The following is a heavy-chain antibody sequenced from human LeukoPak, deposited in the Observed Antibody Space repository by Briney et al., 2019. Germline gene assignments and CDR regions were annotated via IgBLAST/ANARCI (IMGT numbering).Heavy chain of an antibody. J-gene: IGHJ5*02. CDR1: GVSISSGLYS. D-gene: IGHD2-2*01. Sequence: PSETLSLTCDVSGVSISSGLYSWSWIRQPLGKGLEWIGYIYHTGSTYYNSSLKSRVTISVDTSKNQFSLRLSSVTAADTAVYYCARLQYCSGTSCYWFDPWGQGTLVTVSS. CDR3: ARLQYCSGTSCYWFDP. CDR2: IYHTGST. V-gene: IGHV4-30-2*01.